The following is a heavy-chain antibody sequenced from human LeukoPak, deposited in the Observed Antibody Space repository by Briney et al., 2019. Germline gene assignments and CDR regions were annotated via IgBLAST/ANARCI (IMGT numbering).Heavy chain of an antibody. CDR1: GFTFSSYG. J-gene: IGHJ4*02. CDR3: AKDSQQQLGVSSDH. D-gene: IGHD6-13*01. Sequence: PGGSLRLSCAASGFTFSSYGMHWVRQAPGKGLEWVAFIRYDGSNKYYADSVKGRFTISRDNSKNTLYLQMNSLRAEDTAVYYCAKDSQQQLGVSSDHWGQGTLVTVFS. V-gene: IGHV3-30*02. CDR2: IRYDGSNK.